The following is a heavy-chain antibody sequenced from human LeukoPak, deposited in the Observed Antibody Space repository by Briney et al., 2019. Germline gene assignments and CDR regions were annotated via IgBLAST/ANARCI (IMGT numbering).Heavy chain of an antibody. D-gene: IGHD5-18*01. Sequence: ASVTVSCTATGYTFTGYYIHWVRQAPGQGLEWMGWINPNTGGTEYAQKFQNRVTMTRDTSINTAYLELSRLKSDDTAIYYCAREGDSALDTNWFDPWGQGTLVTVSS. CDR3: AREGDSALDTNWFDP. CDR2: INPNTGGT. J-gene: IGHJ5*02. CDR1: GYTFTGYY. V-gene: IGHV1-2*02.